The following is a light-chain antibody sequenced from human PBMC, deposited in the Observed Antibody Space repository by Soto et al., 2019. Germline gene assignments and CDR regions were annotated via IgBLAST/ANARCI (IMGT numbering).Light chain of an antibody. CDR2: GAS. J-gene: IGKJ1*01. V-gene: IGKV3-15*01. CDR1: QSVSSN. Sequence: EIVMTQSPATLSVSPGERATLSCRAIQSVSSNLAWYQQKPDQAPRLLIYGASTSASVIPARFSGCGSGTEFTIHISILQSAHFAVYYCQQYNDSARTFGQGAKGEI. CDR3: QQYNDSART.